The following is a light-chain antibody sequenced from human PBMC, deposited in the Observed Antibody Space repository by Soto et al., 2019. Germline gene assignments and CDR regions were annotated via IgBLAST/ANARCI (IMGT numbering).Light chain of an antibody. J-gene: IGKJ2*01. Sequence: DIVMTQSPDSLAVSLGERATINCKSSQSVLYSSNNKNYLAWYQQKPGQPPKLLIYWASTRESGVPDRFSGSGSGTDFTLTISSLQAECVAVYYCQQYYSTPYTFGQGTKLEIK. V-gene: IGKV4-1*01. CDR1: QSVLYSSNNKNY. CDR3: QQYYSTPYT. CDR2: WAS.